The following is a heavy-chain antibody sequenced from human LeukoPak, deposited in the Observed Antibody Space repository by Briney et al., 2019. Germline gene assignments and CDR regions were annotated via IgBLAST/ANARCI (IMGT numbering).Heavy chain of an antibody. CDR2: VYYTGST. V-gene: IGHV4-59*01. D-gene: IGHD1-26*01. CDR3: ARGRHGSYHYYYYYMDV. J-gene: IGHJ6*03. CDR1: GGSISSYY. Sequence: PSETLSLTCTVSGGSISSYYWSWIRQPPGKGLEWIGYVYYTGSTNYNPSLKSRVTISVDTSKNQFSLKLNSVTAADTAVYYCARGRHGSYHYYYYYMDVWGKGTTVTVSS.